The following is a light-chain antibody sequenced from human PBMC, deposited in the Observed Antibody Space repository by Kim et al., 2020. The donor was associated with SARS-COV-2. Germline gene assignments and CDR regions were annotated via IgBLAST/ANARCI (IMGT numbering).Light chain of an antibody. CDR1: QSVSSN. Sequence: SPGERATLACSASQSVSSNLAWYQQNPGQAPRLLIYGASTRATGIPARFSGSGSGTEFTLTISSLQSEDFAVYYCQQYNNWPPLTFGGGTKVDIK. J-gene: IGKJ4*01. CDR2: GAS. V-gene: IGKV3-15*01. CDR3: QQYNNWPPLT.